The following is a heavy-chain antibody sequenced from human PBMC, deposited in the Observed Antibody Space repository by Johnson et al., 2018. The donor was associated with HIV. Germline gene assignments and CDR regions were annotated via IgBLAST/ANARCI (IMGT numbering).Heavy chain of an antibody. D-gene: IGHD2-8*01. Sequence: QVQLVESGGGVVQPGRSMRLSCAASGFTFSSYAMHWVRQATGKGLEWVAVISYDGSNKYYADSVKGRFTISRDNSKNTLYLQMNSLRAEDTAVYYCAKNGARGDAFDIWGQGTMVTVSS. J-gene: IGHJ3*02. CDR2: ISYDGSNK. CDR3: AKNGARGDAFDI. CDR1: GFTFSSYA. V-gene: IGHV3-30*18.